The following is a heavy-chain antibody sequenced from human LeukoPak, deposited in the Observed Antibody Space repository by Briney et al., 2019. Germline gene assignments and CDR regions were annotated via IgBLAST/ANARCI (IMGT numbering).Heavy chain of an antibody. Sequence: GGSLRLSCAASGFTFSSYAMHWVRQAPGKGLEWVAVISYDGSNKYYADSVKGRFTISRDNSKNTLYLQMNSLRAEDTAVYYCARERPTTYYYDSSGYYDYWGQGTLVTVSS. V-gene: IGHV3-30*04. CDR1: GFTFSSYA. CDR3: ARERPTTYYYDSSGYYDY. CDR2: ISYDGSNK. J-gene: IGHJ4*02. D-gene: IGHD3-22*01.